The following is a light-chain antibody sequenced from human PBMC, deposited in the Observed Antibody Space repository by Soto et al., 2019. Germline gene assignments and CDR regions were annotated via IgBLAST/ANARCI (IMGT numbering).Light chain of an antibody. J-gene: IGKJ2*02. Sequence: DIQMTQSPSTLSASVGDRVTITCRASQRISSWLAWYQQKPGKAPKLLIYDASSLEGGVPSRFSGSGSGTEFTLTISSLQSDDFATYYCQQYNSYSRTFGQGTKVDI. CDR2: DAS. CDR3: QQYNSYSRT. V-gene: IGKV1-5*01. CDR1: QRISSW.